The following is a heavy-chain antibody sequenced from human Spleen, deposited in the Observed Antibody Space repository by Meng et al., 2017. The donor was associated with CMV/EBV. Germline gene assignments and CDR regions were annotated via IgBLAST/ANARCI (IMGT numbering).Heavy chain of an antibody. D-gene: IGHD3-3*01. V-gene: IGHV3-23*01. CDR3: AKAGYDFWSGYYIYYYYYGMDV. J-gene: IGHJ6*02. CDR1: GFAFNSFA. Sequence: GESLKISCTASGFAFNSFAMSWVRQAPGKGLEWVSAISGSGGSTYYADSVKGRFTISRDNSKNTLYLQMNSLRAEDTAVYYCAKAGYDFWSGYYIYYYYYGMDVWGQGTTVTVSS. CDR2: ISGSGGST.